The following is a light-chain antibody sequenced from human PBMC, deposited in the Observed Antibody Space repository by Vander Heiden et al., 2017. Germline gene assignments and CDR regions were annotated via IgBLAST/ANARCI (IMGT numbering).Light chain of an antibody. J-gene: IGKJ1*01. CDR2: KAS. V-gene: IGKV1-5*03. CDR1: QSISSW. CDR3: QQHNSYWT. Sequence: DSDVKQSPSTLSASVGDRVTITCRASQSISSWLAWYQQKPGKAPKLLIYKASRLESGVPSRFSGSGSGTEFTLTSSSLQSDDFATYYCQQHNSYWTFGQGTKVXIK.